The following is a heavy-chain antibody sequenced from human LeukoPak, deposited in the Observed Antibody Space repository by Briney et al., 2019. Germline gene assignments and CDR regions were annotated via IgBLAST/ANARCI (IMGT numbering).Heavy chain of an antibody. J-gene: IGHJ4*02. Sequence: APVKVSCKASGYTFTSYGISWVQQAPGQGLEWMGWISAYNGNTNYAQKLQGRVTMTTDTSTSTAYMELRSLRSDDTAVYYCARLKPTQGSRLRHTEMYYFDYWGQGTLVTVSS. CDR3: ARLKPTQGSRLRHTEMYYFDY. CDR1: GYTFTSYG. V-gene: IGHV1-18*01. CDR2: ISAYNGNT. D-gene: IGHD4-17*01.